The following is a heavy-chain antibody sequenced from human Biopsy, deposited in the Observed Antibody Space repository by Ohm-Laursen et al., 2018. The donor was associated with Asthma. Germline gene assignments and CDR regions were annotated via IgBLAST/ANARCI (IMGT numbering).Heavy chain of an antibody. Sequence: SVKVSCKAPGGTFSNFASSWVRQAPGQGLEWLGGIMTVFGTTNYAQKFQGRVTITADESTSTAYMEVTSLRSEDTAIYYCARCQVGYSSGWSLLLKKIYYSGMDVWGQGTAVTVSS. CDR1: GGTFSNFA. V-gene: IGHV1-69*13. D-gene: IGHD6-19*01. J-gene: IGHJ6*02. CDR3: ARCQVGYSSGWSLLLKKIYYSGMDV. CDR2: IMTVFGTT.